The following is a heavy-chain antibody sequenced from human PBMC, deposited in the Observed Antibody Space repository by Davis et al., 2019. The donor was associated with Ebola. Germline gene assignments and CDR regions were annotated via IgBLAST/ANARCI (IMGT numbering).Heavy chain of an antibody. Sequence: ASVKVSCKASGYTFTGYYMHWVRQAPGQGLEWMGRINPNSGGTNYAQKFQGRVTMTRDTSISTAYMELSRLRSEDTAVYYCAREVVVRYYYGMDVWGQGTTVTVSS. CDR1: GYTFTGYY. D-gene: IGHD3-22*01. V-gene: IGHV1-2*06. CDR3: AREVVVRYYYGMDV. J-gene: IGHJ6*02. CDR2: INPNSGGT.